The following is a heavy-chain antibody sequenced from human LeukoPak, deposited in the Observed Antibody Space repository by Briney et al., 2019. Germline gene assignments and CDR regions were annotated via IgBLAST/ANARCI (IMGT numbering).Heavy chain of an antibody. J-gene: IGHJ4*02. CDR1: GFSLSTSGMS. CDR2: IDWDDDK. D-gene: IGHD3-9*01. V-gene: IGHV2-70*01. Sequence: SGPALVEPTQTLTLTCTFSGFSLSTSGMSVIWIRQPPGNAVYELAPIDWDDDKYYITSLKPISPISQDTSKNQVVLNMNNMDPVDTATYYCARISSTGYSCFDFWGQGTLVTVSS. CDR3: ARISSTGYSCFDF.